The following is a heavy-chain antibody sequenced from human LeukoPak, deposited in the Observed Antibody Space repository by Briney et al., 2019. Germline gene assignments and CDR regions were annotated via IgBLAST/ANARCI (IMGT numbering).Heavy chain of an antibody. CDR2: IGDTGGTT. CDR1: GFTFSNYA. Sequence: TGGSLRLSCAASGFTFSNYAMSWARLAPGKGLEWVSGIGDTGGTTFYADSVKGRFTISRDNSKNTLSLQMNSLRAEDTAVYYCAKDHGAGSYYNHPDYWGQGTLVTVSS. CDR3: AKDHGAGSYYNHPDY. V-gene: IGHV3-23*01. J-gene: IGHJ4*02. D-gene: IGHD3-10*01.